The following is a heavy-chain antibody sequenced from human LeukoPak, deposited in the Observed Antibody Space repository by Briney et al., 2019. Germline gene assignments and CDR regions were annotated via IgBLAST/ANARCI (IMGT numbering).Heavy chain of an antibody. CDR2: ISGDGANT. V-gene: IGHV3-23*01. Sequence: GGSLRLSCAASGFTFSNYAMCWVRQAPGKGLEWVSLISGDGANTYYPDSVKGRFTISRDNSKNTLYLQMNSLRAEDTAVYFCATRLRNHFDYWGQGTQVTVSS. D-gene: IGHD5-12*01. CDR3: ATRLRNHFDY. CDR1: GFTFSNYA. J-gene: IGHJ4*02.